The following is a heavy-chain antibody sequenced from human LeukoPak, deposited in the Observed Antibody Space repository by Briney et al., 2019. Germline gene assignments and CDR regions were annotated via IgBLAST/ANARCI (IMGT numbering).Heavy chain of an antibody. V-gene: IGHV1-18*01. D-gene: IGHD3-9*01. CDR3: ASALNYDIFTGDHDSFDL. CDR2: ISVYSGHT. Sequence: ASVKVSCKADGSTLSTYGFIWVRQAPGQGLEWMGWISVYSGHTDYSQSFQGRLTLTTDTSTRTAYMELRSLRSDDTAVYYCASALNYDIFTGDHDSFDLWGQGTLVTVSS. J-gene: IGHJ3*01. CDR1: GSTLSTYG.